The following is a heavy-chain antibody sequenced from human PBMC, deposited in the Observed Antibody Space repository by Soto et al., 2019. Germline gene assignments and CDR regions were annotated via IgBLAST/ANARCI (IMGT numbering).Heavy chain of an antibody. CDR1: GFTFSSYA. CDR2: ISYDGSNK. V-gene: IGHV3-30-3*01. Sequence: PGGSLRLSCAASGFTFSSYAMHWVRQAPGKGLEWVAVISYDGSNKYYADSVKGRFTISRDNSKNTLYLQMNSLRAEDTAVYYCARGTPNVIVATPDDAFDIWGQGTMVTVSS. D-gene: IGHD5-12*01. J-gene: IGHJ3*02. CDR3: ARGTPNVIVATPDDAFDI.